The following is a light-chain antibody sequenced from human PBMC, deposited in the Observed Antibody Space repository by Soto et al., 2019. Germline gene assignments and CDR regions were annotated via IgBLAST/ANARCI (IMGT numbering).Light chain of an antibody. Sequence: QSALTQPASVSGSPGQSITISCTGTSSDVGSYTLVSWYQQHPGKAPKLMIYEGTKRPSGVSNRFSGSKSGNTASLTISGLQAEDEADYYCCLYAGTTTFVFGGGTQLTVL. CDR3: CLYAGTTTFV. V-gene: IGLV2-23*03. CDR2: EGT. J-gene: IGLJ2*01. CDR1: SSDVGSYTL.